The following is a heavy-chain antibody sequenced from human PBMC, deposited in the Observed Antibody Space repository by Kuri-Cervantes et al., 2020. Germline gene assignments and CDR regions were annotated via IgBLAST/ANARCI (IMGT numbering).Heavy chain of an antibody. Sequence: SQTLSLTCAISGDSVSSSSAAWNWIRQSPSRGLEWLGRTYYRSKWKNDYAVSVKSRITIIPNTSKNQFSLQLSSVTPEDTAVYYCARDGGNSGDLDYWGQGTLVTVSS. V-gene: IGHV6-1*01. CDR3: ARDGGNSGDLDY. CDR2: TYYRSKWKN. CDR1: GDSVSSSSAA. D-gene: IGHD4-23*01. J-gene: IGHJ4*02.